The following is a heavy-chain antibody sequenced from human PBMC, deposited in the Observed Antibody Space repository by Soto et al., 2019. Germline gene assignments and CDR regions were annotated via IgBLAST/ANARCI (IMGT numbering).Heavy chain of an antibody. D-gene: IGHD6-13*01. Sequence: SETLSLTCTVSGGSISSYYWSWIRQPPGKGLEWIGYIYYSGSTNYNPSLKSRVTISVDTSKNQFSLKLSSVTAADTAVYYCARSSSWYDYYYYMDVWGKGTTVTVSS. V-gene: IGHV4-59*01. CDR3: ARSSSWYDYYYYMDV. CDR1: GGSISSYY. CDR2: IYYSGST. J-gene: IGHJ6*03.